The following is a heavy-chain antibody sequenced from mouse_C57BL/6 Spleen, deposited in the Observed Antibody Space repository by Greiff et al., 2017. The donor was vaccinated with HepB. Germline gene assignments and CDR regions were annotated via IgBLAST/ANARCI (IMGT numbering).Heavy chain of an antibody. V-gene: IGHV1-76*01. CDR1: GYTFTDYY. CDR3: AYDGYPYWYFDY. D-gene: IGHD2-3*01. Sequence: QVQLQQSGAELVRPGASVKLSCKASGYTFTDYYINWVKQRPGQGLEWIARIYPGSGNTYYNEKFKGKATLTADKSSSTAYMQLSSLTSEDSAVYFCAYDGYPYWYFDYWGTGTTVTVSS. CDR2: IYPGSGNT. J-gene: IGHJ1*03.